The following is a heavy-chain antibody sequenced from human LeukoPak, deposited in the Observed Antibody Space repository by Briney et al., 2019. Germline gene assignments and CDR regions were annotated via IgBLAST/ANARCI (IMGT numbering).Heavy chain of an antibody. CDR1: GFTVSSNY. D-gene: IGHD1-26*01. Sequence: GGSLRLSCAASGFTVSSNYMSWVRQAPGKGLEWVSFIYSGGSTYYADSVKGRFTISGDNSKNTLYLQMNSLRVKDTAVYYCARVGEGAAKDWGQGTLVTVSS. CDR2: IYSGGST. V-gene: IGHV3-53*01. J-gene: IGHJ4*02. CDR3: ARVGEGAAKD.